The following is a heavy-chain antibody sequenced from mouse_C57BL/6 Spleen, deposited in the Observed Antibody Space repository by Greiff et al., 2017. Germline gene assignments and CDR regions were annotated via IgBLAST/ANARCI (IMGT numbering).Heavy chain of an antibody. V-gene: IGHV1-80*01. D-gene: IGHD1-1*01. Sequence: QVQLQQSGAELVKPGASVKISCKASGYAFSSYWMNWVKQRPGKGLAWIGQIYPGDGDTNYNGKFKGKATLTADKSSSTAYMQLSSLTSEDSAVYFCARSEYYGSSEDWFAYWGQGTLVTVSA. CDR1: GYAFSSYW. J-gene: IGHJ3*01. CDR3: ARSEYYGSSEDWFAY. CDR2: IYPGDGDT.